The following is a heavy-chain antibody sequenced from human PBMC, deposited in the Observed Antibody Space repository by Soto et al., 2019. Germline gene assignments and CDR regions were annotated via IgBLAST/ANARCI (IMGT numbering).Heavy chain of an antibody. Sequence: GASVKVSCKASGSTFSNHIITWVRQAPGQGLEWMGRIIPILDITNYAQKFQGRVTITADKSTTTAYMEVSSLSSGDTAVYYCARDSPIGSTFSGHDDIDSWGQGTLVTVSS. V-gene: IGHV1-69*04. CDR3: ARDSPIGSTFSGHDDIDS. D-gene: IGHD5-12*01. CDR1: GSTFSNHI. CDR2: IIPILDIT. J-gene: IGHJ4*02.